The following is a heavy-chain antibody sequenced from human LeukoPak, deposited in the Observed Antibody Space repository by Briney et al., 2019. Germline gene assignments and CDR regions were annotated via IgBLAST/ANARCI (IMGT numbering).Heavy chain of an antibody. J-gene: IGHJ3*02. Sequence: SETLSLTCTVSGGSISSGDYYWSWIRQPPGKGLEWIGYIYCSGSTYYNPSLKSRVTISVDTSKNQFSLKLSSVTAADTAVYYCASDMVRGVMVHAFDIWGQGTMVTVSS. CDR3: ASDMVRGVMVHAFDI. CDR2: IYCSGST. D-gene: IGHD3-10*01. V-gene: IGHV4-30-4*01. CDR1: GGSISSGDYY.